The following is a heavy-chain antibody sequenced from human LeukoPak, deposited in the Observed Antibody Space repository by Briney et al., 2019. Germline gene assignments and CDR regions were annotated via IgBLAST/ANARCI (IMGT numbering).Heavy chain of an antibody. J-gene: IGHJ6*02. Sequence: GGSLRLSCAASGFTFSSYWMHWVRRAPGKGVVWVSHINSDGSGTSYADCVKGRFTISRDNANTTLYLQMNSLRVEDTAVYYCAREAGNYGMDVWGQGTTVSVSS. CDR2: INSDGSGT. CDR3: AREAGNYGMDV. V-gene: IGHV3-74*01. D-gene: IGHD1-14*01. CDR1: GFTFSSYW.